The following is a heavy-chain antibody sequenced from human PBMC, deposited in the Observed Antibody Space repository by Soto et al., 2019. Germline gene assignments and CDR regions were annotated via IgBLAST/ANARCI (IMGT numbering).Heavy chain of an antibody. Sequence: PGGSLRLSCAASGFTFSSYSMNWVRQAPGKGLEWVSSISSSSSYIYYADSVKGRFTISRDNAKNSLYLQMNSLRAADTAVYYCASARLGASEQPGGDNWYDPWAQGTLVTVSS. J-gene: IGHJ5*02. CDR1: GFTFSSYS. CDR2: ISSSSSYI. V-gene: IGHV3-21*01. D-gene: IGHD3-10*01. CDR3: ASARLGASEQPGGDNWYDP.